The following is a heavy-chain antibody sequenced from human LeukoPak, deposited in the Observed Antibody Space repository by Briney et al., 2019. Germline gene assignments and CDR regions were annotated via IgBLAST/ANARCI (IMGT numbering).Heavy chain of an antibody. CDR1: GYSISIGYY. J-gene: IGHJ4*02. V-gene: IGHV4-38-2*01. Sequence: PSETLSLTCDVSGYSISIGYYWVWIRQPPGKGLEWIGSISHRGSADYNPSLKSRVTISVDTSKNQFSLELSSVTAADTAVYYCARHVDSDFWSGHLLYYFDYWGQGTLVTVSS. D-gene: IGHD3-3*01. CDR3: ARHVDSDFWSGHLLYYFDY. CDR2: ISHRGSA.